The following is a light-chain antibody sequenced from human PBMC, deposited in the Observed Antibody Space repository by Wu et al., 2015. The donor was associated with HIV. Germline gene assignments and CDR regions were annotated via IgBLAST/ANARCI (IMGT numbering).Light chain of an antibody. J-gene: IGKJ2*03. CDR2: GAS. CDR1: QSIRSSY. Sequence: ENVLTQSPGTLSLSPGERATLSCRASQSIRSSYLAWYQQKPGQAPRLLIYGASSRATGIPDRFSGSGSGTDFTLTISSLEPEDFAVYYCQQYGSSPGYSFGQGTKLEIK. V-gene: IGKV3-20*01. CDR3: QQYGSSPGYS.